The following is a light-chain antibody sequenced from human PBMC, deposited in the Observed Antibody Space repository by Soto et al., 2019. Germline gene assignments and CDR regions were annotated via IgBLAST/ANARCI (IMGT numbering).Light chain of an antibody. CDR3: QHYDSSPPT. CDR1: QSVSSNY. J-gene: IGKJ1*01. CDR2: GAS. Sequence: EIVLTQSPGTLSLSPGERATLSCRASQSVSSNYLAWYQQKPGQAPRLLIYGASSRATGIPDRFSGSGSGTDFTLTISRLEPEDFAGFFCQHYDSSPPTFGQGTKVEIK. V-gene: IGKV3-20*01.